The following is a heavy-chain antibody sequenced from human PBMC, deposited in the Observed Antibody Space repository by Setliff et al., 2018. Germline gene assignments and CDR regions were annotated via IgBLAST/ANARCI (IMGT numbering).Heavy chain of an antibody. V-gene: IGHV3-30*02. D-gene: IGHD3-22*01. Sequence: PGGSLRLSCSASGFTFSNHGMHWVRQAPGKGLEWVAFIRHDGNNKYYKDSVRGRFTISRDSSKNTVYLQMNNLRPEDTAVYYCAKELIEVMMTGLEFWGQGTMVTVSS. CDR1: GFTFSNHG. CDR2: IRHDGNNK. J-gene: IGHJ4*02. CDR3: AKELIEVMMTGLEF.